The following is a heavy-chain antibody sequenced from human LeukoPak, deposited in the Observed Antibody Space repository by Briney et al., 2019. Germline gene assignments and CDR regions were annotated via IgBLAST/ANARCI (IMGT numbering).Heavy chain of an antibody. CDR1: GVTFSRYE. D-gene: IGHD2-8*01. V-gene: IGHV3-23*01. CDR2: FSGSGGTT. J-gene: IGHJ6*03. CDR3: ANGNRCTSPNCLGYYYFYMDV. Sequence: PGGSLRLSCTASGVTFSRYEMNWVRQAPGRGLEWVSGFSGSGGTTYYADSVKGRFTISRDNSKNTLYLQMNSLRAEDTAVYYCANGNRCTSPNCLGYYYFYMDVWGKGTTVTVSS.